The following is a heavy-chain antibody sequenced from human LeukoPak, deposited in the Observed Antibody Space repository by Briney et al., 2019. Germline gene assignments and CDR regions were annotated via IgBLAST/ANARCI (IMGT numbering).Heavy chain of an antibody. J-gene: IGHJ4*02. CDR1: GFTFNKYW. D-gene: IGHD3-22*01. CDR2: INGDGSST. V-gene: IGHV3-74*01. Sequence: PGGSLRLSCAASGFTFNKYWMHWVRQAPGKGLVWVSHINGDGSSTIYADSVKGRFTISRDNAKSTLYLQMNSLRAEDTAVYYCARDGYYDSSGYYYDYWGPGTLVTVSS. CDR3: ARDGYYDSSGYYYDY.